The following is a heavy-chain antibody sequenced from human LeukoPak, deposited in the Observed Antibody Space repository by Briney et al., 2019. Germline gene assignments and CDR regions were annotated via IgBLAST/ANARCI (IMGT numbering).Heavy chain of an antibody. Sequence: ASVKVSCKASGYTFTGYYMHWVRQAPGQGLEWMGWINPNSGGTNYAQKFQGWVTMTRDTSISTAYMELSRLRPDDTAVYYCARVLGIAAAGSSDAFDIWGQGTMVTVSS. CDR3: ARVLGIAAAGSSDAFDI. V-gene: IGHV1-2*04. CDR1: GYTFTGYY. CDR2: INPNSGGT. J-gene: IGHJ3*02. D-gene: IGHD6-13*01.